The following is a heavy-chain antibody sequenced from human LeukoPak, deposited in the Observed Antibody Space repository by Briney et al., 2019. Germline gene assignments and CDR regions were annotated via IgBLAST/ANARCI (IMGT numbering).Heavy chain of an antibody. CDR2: ISAYNGNT. D-gene: IGHD2-2*01. CDR3: ARNGAFRCSSTSCLYYFDY. CDR1: GYTFTSYG. Sequence: ASVKVSSKGSGYTFTSYGNRWVRHAPGQGLEGVGRISAYNGNTNHAQKHQGRLTMTTDTSTSTAYMELRSLRYDDTAVYYCARNGAFRCSSTSCLYYFDYWGQGTLVTVSS. V-gene: IGHV1-18*01. J-gene: IGHJ4*02.